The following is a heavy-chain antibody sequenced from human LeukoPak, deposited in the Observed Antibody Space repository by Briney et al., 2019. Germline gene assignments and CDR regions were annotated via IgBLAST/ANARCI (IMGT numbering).Heavy chain of an antibody. J-gene: IGHJ4*02. D-gene: IGHD4-17*01. CDR2: INHSGST. CDR1: GGSFSGYY. Sequence: SETLSLTCAVYGGSFSGYYWSWIRQPPGKGLEWIGEINHSGSTNYNPSLKSRVTISVDTSKNQFSLKLSSVTAADTAVYYCASSTVVTSPADYWGQGTLVTVSS. V-gene: IGHV4-34*01. CDR3: ASSTVVTSPADY.